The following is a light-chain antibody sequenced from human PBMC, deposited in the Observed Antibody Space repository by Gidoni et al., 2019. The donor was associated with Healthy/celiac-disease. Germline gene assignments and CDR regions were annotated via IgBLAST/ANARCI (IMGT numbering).Light chain of an antibody. Sequence: DIQMTQSPSSLSASVGDRVTITCRASQRISSYLNWYQQKPGKAPKLLIYAASSLQSGVQSRFSGSGSGTDFTLTISSLQPEDFATYYCQQSYSTPRLTFGGGTKVEIK. CDR2: AAS. J-gene: IGKJ4*01. CDR3: QQSYSTPRLT. CDR1: QRISSY. V-gene: IGKV1-39*01.